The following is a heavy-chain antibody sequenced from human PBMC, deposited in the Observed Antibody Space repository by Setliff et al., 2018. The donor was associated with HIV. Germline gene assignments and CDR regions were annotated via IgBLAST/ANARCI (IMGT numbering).Heavy chain of an antibody. Sequence: PGGSLRLSCAASGFTFSNYAMSWVRQAPGKGLEWVSAISGSGGSTYYADSVKGRFTISRDNSKNTVYLQMNSLRAEGTAVYYCAKDLELQFLEWGGVAFDIWGQGTMVTVSS. D-gene: IGHD3-3*01. CDR3: AKDLELQFLEWGGVAFDI. V-gene: IGHV3-23*01. CDR2: ISGSGGST. CDR1: GFTFSNYA. J-gene: IGHJ3*02.